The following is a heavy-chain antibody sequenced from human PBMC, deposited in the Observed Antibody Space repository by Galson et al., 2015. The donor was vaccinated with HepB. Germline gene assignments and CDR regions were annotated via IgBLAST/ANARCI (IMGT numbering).Heavy chain of an antibody. CDR3: ARDGEYVWNDGYGMDV. D-gene: IGHD1-1*01. CDR2: IWYDGSIK. CDR1: GFIFSSYA. V-gene: IGHV3-33*08. Sequence: SLRLSCAASGFIFSSYAMHWVRQAPGQGLEWVALIWYDGSIKYYADSVKGRFTISRDISKNTLYLQMNSLRVEDSAVYYCARDGEYVWNDGYGMDVWGKGTTVTVSS. J-gene: IGHJ6*04.